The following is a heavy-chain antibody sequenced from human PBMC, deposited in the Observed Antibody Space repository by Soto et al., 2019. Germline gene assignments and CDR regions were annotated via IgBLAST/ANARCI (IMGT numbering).Heavy chain of an antibody. CDR1: SGSISSYY. CDR2: IYYSGST. Sequence: SETLSLTCTVSSGSISSYYWSWIRQPPGKGLEWIGYIYYSGSTNYNPSLKSRVTISVDTSKNQFSLKLSSVTAADTAVYYCAREGALGGAFDIWGQGTMVTVSS. CDR3: AREGALGGAFDI. J-gene: IGHJ3*02. V-gene: IGHV4-59*01. D-gene: IGHD3-16*01.